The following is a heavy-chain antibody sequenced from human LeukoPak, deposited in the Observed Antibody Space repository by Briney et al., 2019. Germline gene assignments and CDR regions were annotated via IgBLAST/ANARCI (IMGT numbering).Heavy chain of an antibody. CDR1: GGTFSSYA. Sequence: ASVKVSCKASGGTFSSYAISWVRQAPGQGLEWMGWISAYDGNTNYAQKLQGRVTMTTDTSTSTAYMELSSLRAEDTAVYYCAKNKWDRGVTAPWDYWGQGTLVTVSS. CDR2: ISAYDGNT. J-gene: IGHJ4*02. D-gene: IGHD1-26*01. CDR3: AKNKWDRGVTAPWDY. V-gene: IGHV1-18*01.